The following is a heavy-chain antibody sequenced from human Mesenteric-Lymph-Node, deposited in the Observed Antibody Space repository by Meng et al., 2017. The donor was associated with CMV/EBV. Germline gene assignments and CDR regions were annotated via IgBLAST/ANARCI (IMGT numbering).Heavy chain of an antibody. D-gene: IGHD3-3*01. Sequence: GESLKISCKGSGYSFTSYWIGWVRQMPGKGLEWMGIIYPGDSDTRYSPSFQGQVTISADKSISTAYLQWNSLKASDTAIYYCARHSGYYDFWSNHEKWFDPWGQGTLVTVSS. CDR3: ARHSGYYDFWSNHEKWFDP. J-gene: IGHJ5*02. CDR1: GYSFTSYW. CDR2: IYPGDSDT. V-gene: IGHV5-51*01.